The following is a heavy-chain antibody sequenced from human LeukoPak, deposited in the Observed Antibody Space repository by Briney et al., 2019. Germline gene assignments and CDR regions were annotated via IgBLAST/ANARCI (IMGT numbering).Heavy chain of an antibody. CDR1: GFTFSHYG. J-gene: IGHJ4*02. Sequence: GGSLRLSCAASGFTFSHYGMSWVRQAPGKGLEWVSALSGSGGTTYYADSVRGRFTISRDNSKNTLYLQVNSLRAEDTAVYYCARDATSGWYDLDYWGQGTLVTVSS. V-gene: IGHV3-23*01. CDR3: ARDATSGWYDLDY. D-gene: IGHD6-19*01. CDR2: LSGSGGTT.